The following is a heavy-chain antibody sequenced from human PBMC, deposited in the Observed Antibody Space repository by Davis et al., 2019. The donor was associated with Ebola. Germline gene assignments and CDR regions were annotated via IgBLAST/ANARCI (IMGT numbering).Heavy chain of an antibody. CDR3: ARGGYCSGGSCYYFDY. Sequence: ASVKVSCKASGYSFSSYDLNWVRQATGQGLEWMGWINPNSGGTNYAQKFQGWVTMTRDTSISTAYMELSRLRSDDTAVYYCARGGYCSGGSCYYFDYWGRGTPVTVSS. V-gene: IGHV1-2*04. CDR1: GYSFSSYD. D-gene: IGHD2-15*01. CDR2: INPNSGGT. J-gene: IGHJ4*02.